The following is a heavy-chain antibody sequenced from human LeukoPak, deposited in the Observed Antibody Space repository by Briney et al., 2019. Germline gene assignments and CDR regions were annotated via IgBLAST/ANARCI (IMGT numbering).Heavy chain of an antibody. CDR3: ARSYYDFWSGYLGGAEYFQH. V-gene: IGHV4-59*05. J-gene: IGHJ1*01. CDR2: IYYSGST. CDR1: GGSLSSYY. D-gene: IGHD3-3*01. Sequence: SETLSLTWTVSGGSLSSYYWSWIRQPPGKGLEWIGSIYYSGSTYYNPSLKSRVTISVDTSKNQFSLKLSSVTAADTAVYYCARSYYDFWSGYLGGAEYFQHWGQGTLVTVSS.